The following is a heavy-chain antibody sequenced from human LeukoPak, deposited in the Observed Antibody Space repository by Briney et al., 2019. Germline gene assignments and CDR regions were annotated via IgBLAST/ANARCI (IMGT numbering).Heavy chain of an antibody. J-gene: IGHJ4*02. CDR3: ATDSPASASIPRFFDY. V-gene: IGHV3-48*03. Sequence: GGSLRLSCSASGFTFSSYEMNWVRQAPGKGLEWISYISSGGSTRYYSDSVKGRFTISRDNAKNSLYLQMNSLRVEDTAVYYCATDSPASASIPRFFDYWGQGTLVTVSS. CDR1: GFTFSSYE. D-gene: IGHD2-21*01. CDR2: ISSGGSTR.